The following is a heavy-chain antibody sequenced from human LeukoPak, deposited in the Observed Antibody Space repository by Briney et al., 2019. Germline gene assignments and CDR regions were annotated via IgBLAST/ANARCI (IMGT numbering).Heavy chain of an antibody. CDR2: INHSGST. D-gene: IGHD2-15*01. Sequence: KPSETLSLTCAVYGGSFSGYYWSWIRQPPGKGLEWIGEINHSGSTNYNPSLKSRVTISVGTSKNQFSLKLSSVTAADTAVYYCARSGSCSGGSCYRNYYYYMDVWGKGTTVTVSS. CDR3: ARSGSCSGGSCYRNYYYYMDV. J-gene: IGHJ6*03. CDR1: GGSFSGYY. V-gene: IGHV4-34*01.